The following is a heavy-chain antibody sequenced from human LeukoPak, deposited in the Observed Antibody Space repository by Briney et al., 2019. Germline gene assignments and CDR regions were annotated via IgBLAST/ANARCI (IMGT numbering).Heavy chain of an antibody. J-gene: IGHJ4*02. CDR3: ARTSGYCSGGSCYEDY. CDR1: GFTFDDYG. D-gene: IGHD2-15*01. V-gene: IGHV3-20*04. CDR2: INWNGGST. Sequence: GGSLRLSCAASGFTFDDYGMSWVRQAPGKGLEWVSGINWNGGSTGYADSVKGRFTISRDNAKNSLYLQMNSLRAEDTALYYCARTSGYCSGGSCYEDYWGQGTLVTVSS.